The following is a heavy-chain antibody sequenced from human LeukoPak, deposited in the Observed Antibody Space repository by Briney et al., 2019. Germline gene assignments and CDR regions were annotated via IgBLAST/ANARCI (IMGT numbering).Heavy chain of an antibody. J-gene: IGHJ4*02. V-gene: IGHV3-48*04. CDR2: ISASSNTL. CDR3: ASWGGNAQSDSWSGPFDY. CDR1: EFNFDRYS. D-gene: IGHD3-3*01. Sequence: GGSLRLSCAASEFNFDRYSMNWVRQAPGKGLEWLSYISASSNTLYYADSVKGRFTISRDNAKNSLYLQMSSLRVEDTAVYYCASWGGNAQSDSWSGPFDYWGQGTLVTVSS.